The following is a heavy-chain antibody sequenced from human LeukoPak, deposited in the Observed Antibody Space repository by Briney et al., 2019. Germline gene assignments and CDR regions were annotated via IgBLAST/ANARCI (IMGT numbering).Heavy chain of an antibody. D-gene: IGHD2-21*01. CDR1: GGTFSSYA. V-gene: IGHV1-69*13. J-gene: IGHJ3*02. CDR3: ASLYCGGDCYDGLDAFDI. Sequence: ASVKVSCKASGGTFSSYAISWVRQAPGQGLEWMGGIIPIFGTANYAQKFQGRVTITADESTSTAYMELSSLRSEDTAVYYCASLYCGGDCYDGLDAFDIWGQGTMVTVSS. CDR2: IIPIFGTA.